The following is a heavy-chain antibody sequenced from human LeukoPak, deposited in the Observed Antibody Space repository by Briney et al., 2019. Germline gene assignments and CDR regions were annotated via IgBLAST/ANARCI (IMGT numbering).Heavy chain of an antibody. CDR1: GFTFSFYW. V-gene: IGHV3-7*02. CDR3: AKSGIAAAGQRGYFDY. Sequence: GGSLRLSCVASGFTFSFYWMAWVRQAPGKGLEWVANIKQDGSEKYYVDSARGRFTISRDNSKNTLYLQMNSLRPEDTAVYYCAKSGIAAAGQRGYFDYWGQGTLVTVSS. D-gene: IGHD6-13*01. J-gene: IGHJ4*02. CDR2: IKQDGSEK.